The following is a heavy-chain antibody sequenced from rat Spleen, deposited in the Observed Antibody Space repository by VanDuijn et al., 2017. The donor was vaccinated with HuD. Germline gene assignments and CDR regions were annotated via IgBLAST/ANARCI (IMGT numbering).Heavy chain of an antibody. CDR2: INKDGSTI. CDR3: AREGFGVRD. J-gene: IGHJ2*01. D-gene: IGHD4-3*01. V-gene: IGHV4-2*01. CDR1: GFTFSDYG. Sequence: EVQLVESGGGLVQPGKSLKLSCAASGFTFSDYGMAWVRQAPGKGLEWIGEINKDGSTINYTPSLRDKFTISRDNAQKTLYLQMTKLGSEDTAIYYCAREGFGVRDWGQGVMVTVSS.